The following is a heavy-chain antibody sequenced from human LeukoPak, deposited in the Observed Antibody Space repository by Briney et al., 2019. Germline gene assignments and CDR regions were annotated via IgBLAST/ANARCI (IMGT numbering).Heavy chain of an antibody. J-gene: IGHJ6*03. CDR1: GGSFSGYY. CDR2: IYTSGST. CDR3: SREDYYYYYMDV. Sequence: SETLSLTCAVYGGSFSGYYWSWIRQPAGKGLEWIGRIYTSGSTNYNPSLKSRVTISVDTSKNQFSLKLSSVTAADTAVYFCSREDYYYYYMDVWGKGTTVTVSS. D-gene: IGHD1-26*01. V-gene: IGHV4-59*10.